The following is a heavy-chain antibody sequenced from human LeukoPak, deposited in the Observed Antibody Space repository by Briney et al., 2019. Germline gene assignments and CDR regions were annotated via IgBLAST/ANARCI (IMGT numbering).Heavy chain of an antibody. Sequence: PGGSLRLSCAASGFTSSTYAMSWVRQAPGKGLEWVSGISSSGSGDKTYYADSIKGRITISRDNSKNTLYLQMNYLRDEDTAMYYCAKDRTVGASYWYFDLWGRGTLVAVSS. J-gene: IGHJ2*01. CDR2: ISSSGSGDKT. CDR1: GFTSSTYA. CDR3: AKDRTVGASYWYFDL. D-gene: IGHD1-26*01. V-gene: IGHV3-23*01.